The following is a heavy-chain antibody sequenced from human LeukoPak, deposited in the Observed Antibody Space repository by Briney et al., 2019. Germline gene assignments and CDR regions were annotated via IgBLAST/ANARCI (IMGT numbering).Heavy chain of an antibody. Sequence: ASVKVSCKASGYTFTSYGISWVRQAPGQGLEWMGWISAYNGNTNYAQKLQGRVTMTTDTSTSTAYMELRSLRSDDTAVYYCARCPLDDFWSGYSNWFDPWGQGTLVTVSS. J-gene: IGHJ5*02. CDR3: ARCPLDDFWSGYSNWFDP. V-gene: IGHV1-18*01. D-gene: IGHD3-3*01. CDR1: GYTFTSYG. CDR2: ISAYNGNT.